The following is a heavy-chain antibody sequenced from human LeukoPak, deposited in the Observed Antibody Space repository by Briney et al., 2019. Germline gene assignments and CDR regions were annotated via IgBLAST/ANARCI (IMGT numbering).Heavy chain of an antibody. Sequence: GGSLRLSCAASGFTFSSYGMHWVRQAPGKGLEWVAVISYDGSNKYYADSVKGRFTTSRDNSKNTLYLQMNSLRAEDTAVYYCAKSSTTVTTWGYFDYWGQGTLVTVSS. CDR2: ISYDGSNK. V-gene: IGHV3-30*18. CDR3: AKSSTTVTTWGYFDY. D-gene: IGHD4-17*01. J-gene: IGHJ4*02. CDR1: GFTFSSYG.